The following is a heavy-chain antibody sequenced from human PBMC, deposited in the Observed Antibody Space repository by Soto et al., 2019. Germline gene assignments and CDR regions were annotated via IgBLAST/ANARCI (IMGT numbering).Heavy chain of an antibody. V-gene: IGHV3-74*01. J-gene: IGHJ5*02. CDR3: ARTFVDGMAGFGP. Sequence: EVQLVESGGGLVQPGGSLRLSCAASGFTLSTYWMHWVRQVPGKGLVWVSRISSGGTYTNYADSVKGRFTISRDSARNTLFLQMNYLTGEDTAVYYCARTFVDGMAGFGPWGQGNLVTVSS. CDR1: GFTLSTYW. CDR2: ISSGGTYT. D-gene: IGHD2-15*01.